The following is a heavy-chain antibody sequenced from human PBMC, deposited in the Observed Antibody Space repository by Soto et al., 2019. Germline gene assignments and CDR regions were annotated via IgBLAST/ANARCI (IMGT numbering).Heavy chain of an antibody. CDR2: IYYSGNT. Sequence: QVQLQESGPGVVKPSETLSLTCTVSGGSFSPYYWSWIRQPPGKGLEWIGYIYYSGNTDYNPSLMSRVTISVDTSNDQFYLRLTSVTAADTAIYYCARTEGLKDFWSGYSYVFDFWGQGNLVTVSS. CDR1: GGSFSPYY. CDR3: ARTEGLKDFWSGYSYVFDF. V-gene: IGHV4-59*01. D-gene: IGHD3-3*01. J-gene: IGHJ4*02.